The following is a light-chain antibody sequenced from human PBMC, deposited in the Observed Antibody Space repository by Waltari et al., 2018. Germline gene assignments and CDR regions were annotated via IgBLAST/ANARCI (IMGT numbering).Light chain of an antibody. CDR3: QQRYNWPWT. CDR1: QTINNY. CDR2: DAS. J-gene: IGKJ1*01. V-gene: IGKV3-11*01. Sequence: ETVLTQSPATLSLSPGERATLSCRASQTINNYLAWYHLKPGQAPRLLIYDASNRATGIPARFSGSGSGTDFTLTISRLEPEDFAVYYCQQRYNWPWTFGQGTKVEIE.